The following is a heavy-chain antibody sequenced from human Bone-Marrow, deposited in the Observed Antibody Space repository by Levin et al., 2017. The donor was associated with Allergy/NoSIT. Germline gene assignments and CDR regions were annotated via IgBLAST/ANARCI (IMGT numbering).Heavy chain of an antibody. CDR2: ISSGGDSK. V-gene: IGHV3-11*01. CDR1: GFTFSDYY. CDR3: ARDIRCSGGSCRNPIDY. D-gene: IGHD2-15*01. Sequence: TGGSLRLSCATSGFTFSDYYMNWVRQAPGKGLEWVSYISSGGDSKYYADSVKGRFTISRDDAKNSLYLQMNSLRAEDTAVYYCARDIRCSGGSCRNPIDYWGQGTLVTVSS. J-gene: IGHJ4*02.